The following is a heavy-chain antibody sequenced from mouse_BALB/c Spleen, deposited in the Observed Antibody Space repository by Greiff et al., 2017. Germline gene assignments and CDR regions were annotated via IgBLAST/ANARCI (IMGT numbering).Heavy chain of an antibody. D-gene: IGHD1-1*01. CDR1: GYSFTGYF. V-gene: IGHV1-20*02. CDR3: ARGEVFYYGRSYLDY. J-gene: IGHJ2*01. CDR2: INPYNGDT. Sequence: VQLQQSGPELVQPGASVKISCKASGYSFTGYFMNWVMQSHGKSLEWIARINPYNGDTFYNQKFKGQATLTVDKSSSTAHMELRSLASEDSAVYYCARGEVFYYGRSYLDYWGQGTTLTVSS.